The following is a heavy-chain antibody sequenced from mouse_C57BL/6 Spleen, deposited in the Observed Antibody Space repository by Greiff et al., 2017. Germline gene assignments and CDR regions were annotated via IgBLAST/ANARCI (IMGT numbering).Heavy chain of an antibody. D-gene: IGHD1-1*01. CDR1: GYTFTDYY. CDR2: INPNNGGT. J-gene: IGHJ2*01. CDR3: ARGGIITPSYFDY. Sequence: EVQLQQSGPELVKPGASVKISCKASGYTFTDYYMNWVKQSHGKSLEWIGDINPNNGGTSYNQKFKGKATLTVDKSSSTAYMELRSLTSEDSAVYYCARGGIITPSYFDYWGQGTTLTVSS. V-gene: IGHV1-26*01.